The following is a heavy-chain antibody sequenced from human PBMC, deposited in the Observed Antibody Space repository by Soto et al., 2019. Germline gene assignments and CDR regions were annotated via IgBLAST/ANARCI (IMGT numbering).Heavy chain of an antibody. Sequence: GGSLRLSCACSGVTFSSYAMHLVRQAPGKGLEYVSAISSNGGNTDYASSVKGRFTISRDNSKNTLYLQMGSLRAEDMAVYYCARRIPFGYGMDVWGQGTTVTVSS. CDR3: ARRIPFGYGMDV. CDR2: ISSNGGNT. CDR1: GVTFSSYA. V-gene: IGHV3-64*01. D-gene: IGHD2-21*01. J-gene: IGHJ6*02.